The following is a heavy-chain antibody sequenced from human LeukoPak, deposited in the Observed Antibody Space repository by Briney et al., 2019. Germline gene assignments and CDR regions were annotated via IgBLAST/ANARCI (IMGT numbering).Heavy chain of an antibody. CDR2: MSPNSGNT. D-gene: IGHD3-9*01. CDR3: ARETTIPPYYFDY. Sequence: ASVKVSCKASGYTFTSYDITRVRQAPGQGLEWMGWMSPNSGNTGYAQKFQGRVTMTRNTSITTAYMELSSLTSEDTAVYYCARETTIPPYYFDYWGLGSQVTVSP. CDR1: GYTFTSYD. J-gene: IGHJ4*02. V-gene: IGHV1-8*01.